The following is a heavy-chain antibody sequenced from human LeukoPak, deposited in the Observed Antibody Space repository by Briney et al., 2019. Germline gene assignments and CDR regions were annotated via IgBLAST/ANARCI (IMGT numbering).Heavy chain of an antibody. CDR2: IYYTGST. J-gene: IGHJ4*02. CDR1: GGSITQTNY. Sequence: SGTLSLTCDVSGGSITQTNYWTWVRQPPGKGLEWIGHIYYTGSTHYNPSLKSRVTISIDTSKNQFSLKLSSVTAADTAMYYCARGSGLNWGQGTLVTVSS. CDR3: ARGSGLN. V-gene: IGHV4-4*02.